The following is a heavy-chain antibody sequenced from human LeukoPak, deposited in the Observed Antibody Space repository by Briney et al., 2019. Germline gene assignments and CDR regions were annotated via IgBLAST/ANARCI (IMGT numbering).Heavy chain of an antibody. V-gene: IGHV1-69*05. D-gene: IGHD1-26*01. CDR2: IIPIFGTA. Sequence: ASVKVSCKASGGTFISYAISWVRQAPGQGREWMGRIIPIFGTANYAQKFQGRVTITTDESTSTAYMELSSLRSEDTAVYYCARGPGIVGARDSDYWGQGTLVTVSS. CDR1: GGTFISYA. CDR3: ARGPGIVGARDSDY. J-gene: IGHJ4*02.